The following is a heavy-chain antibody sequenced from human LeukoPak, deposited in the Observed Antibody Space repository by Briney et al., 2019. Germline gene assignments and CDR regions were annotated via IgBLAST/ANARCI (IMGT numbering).Heavy chain of an antibody. V-gene: IGHV1-69*04. CDR2: IIPILGIA. Sequence: SVKVSCKASGGTFSSYAISWVRQAPGQGLEWMGRIIPILGIANYAQKFQGRVTITADKSTSTAYMELSSLRSEDTAVYYCARDSSTSPYGMDVWGQGTTVTVSS. CDR1: GGTFSSYA. J-gene: IGHJ6*02. D-gene: IGHD2-2*01. CDR3: ARDSSTSPYGMDV.